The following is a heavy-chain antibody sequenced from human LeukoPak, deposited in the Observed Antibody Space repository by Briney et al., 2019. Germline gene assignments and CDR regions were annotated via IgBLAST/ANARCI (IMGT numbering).Heavy chain of an antibody. J-gene: IGHJ4*02. CDR2: IYYSGST. D-gene: IGHD6-13*01. Sequence: SETLSLTCTVSGGSISSYYWSWIRQPPGKGLEWIGYIYYSGSTNYNPSLKSRVTISVDTSKNQFSPKLSSVTAADTAVYYCARKRPYSSTPFDYWGQGTLVTVSS. CDR1: GGSISSYY. CDR3: ARKRPYSSTPFDY. V-gene: IGHV4-59*01.